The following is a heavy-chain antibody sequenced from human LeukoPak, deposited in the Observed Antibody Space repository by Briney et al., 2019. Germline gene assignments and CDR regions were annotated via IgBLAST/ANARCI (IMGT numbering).Heavy chain of an antibody. V-gene: IGHV1-69*13. CDR3: ARDPGYYYGSGSETNWFDP. Sequence: ASVKVSCKASGGTFSSYAISWVRQAPGQGLEWMGGIIPIFGTANYAQKFQGRVTITADESTSTAYMELSSLRSEDTAVYYCARDPGYYYGSGSETNWFDPWGQGTLVTVSS. J-gene: IGHJ5*02. D-gene: IGHD3-10*01. CDR2: IIPIFGTA. CDR1: GGTFSSYA.